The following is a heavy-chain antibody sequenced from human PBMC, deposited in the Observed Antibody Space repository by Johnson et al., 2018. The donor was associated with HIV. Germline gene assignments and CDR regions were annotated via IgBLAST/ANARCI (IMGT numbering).Heavy chain of an antibody. D-gene: IGHD6-19*01. J-gene: IGHJ3*02. CDR3: ARASHSSGWYGRLGDAFDI. CDR1: GFTVSNNF. V-gene: IGHV3-48*01. CDR2: ISSSGSTI. Sequence: MQLVESGGGVVQPGGSLRLSCAASGFTVSNNFMNWVRQAPGKGLEWVSYISSSGSTIYYADSVKGRFTISRDNSKTTLYLQMNSLRAEDTAVYYCARASHSSGWYGRLGDAFDIWGQGTMVTVSS.